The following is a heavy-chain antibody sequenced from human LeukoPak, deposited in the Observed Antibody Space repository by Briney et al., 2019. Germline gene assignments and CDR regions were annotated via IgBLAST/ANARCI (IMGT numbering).Heavy chain of an antibody. Sequence: SETLSLTCTVSGGSISSSSYYWGWIRQPPGKGLEWIGSIYYSGSTYYNPSLKSRVTISVDTSKNQFSLKLSSVTAADTAVYYCARQSREAGNRRDGSGGYWGQGTLVTVSS. V-gene: IGHV4-39*07. J-gene: IGHJ4*02. D-gene: IGHD5-24*01. CDR1: GGSISSSSYY. CDR3: ARQSREAGNRRDGSGGY. CDR2: IYYSGST.